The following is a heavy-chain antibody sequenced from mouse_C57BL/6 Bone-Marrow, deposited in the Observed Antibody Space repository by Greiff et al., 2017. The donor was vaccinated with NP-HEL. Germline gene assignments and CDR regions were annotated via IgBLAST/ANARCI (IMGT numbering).Heavy chain of an antibody. V-gene: IGHV5-17*01. J-gene: IGHJ3*01. Sequence: EVQLVESGGGLVKPGGSLKLSCAASGFTFSDYGMHWVRQAPEKGLEWVAYISSGSSTIYYADTVKGRFTISRDNAKNTLFLQMTSLRSEDTAMYYCARFDGYYGFAYWGQGTLVTVSA. CDR3: ARFDGYYGFAY. D-gene: IGHD2-3*01. CDR2: ISSGSSTI. CDR1: GFTFSDYG.